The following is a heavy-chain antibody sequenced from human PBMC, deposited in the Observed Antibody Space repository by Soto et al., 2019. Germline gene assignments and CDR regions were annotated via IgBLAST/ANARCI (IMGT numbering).Heavy chain of an antibody. CDR3: AKTTVTYYAMDV. Sequence: GGSLRLSCADSGFTFRTYGMSWVRQALGMGLEWVSGISGRGSSTYYADSVKGRFTISRDNSKNTVYLQMNSLRAEDTAVYYCAKTTVTYYAMDVWGQGTTVTVS. J-gene: IGHJ6*02. D-gene: IGHD4-4*01. V-gene: IGHV3-23*01. CDR2: ISGRGSST. CDR1: GFTFRTYG.